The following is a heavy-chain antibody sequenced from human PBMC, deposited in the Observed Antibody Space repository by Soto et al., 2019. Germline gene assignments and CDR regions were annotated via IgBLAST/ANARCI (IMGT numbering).Heavy chain of an antibody. Sequence: QVQLVQSGAEVKQPGSSVKVSCKASGGTFNSYIISWVRQAPGQGLEWLGRIIPIFGTLKYAQNFQGRVTIAADSSTSTAYMELRSLTSEGTAFYFCAREMRYGSIMLWGQGT. CDR2: IIPIFGTL. J-gene: IGHJ4*02. V-gene: IGHV1-69*15. D-gene: IGHD2-15*01. CDR3: AREMRYGSIML. CDR1: GGTFNSYI.